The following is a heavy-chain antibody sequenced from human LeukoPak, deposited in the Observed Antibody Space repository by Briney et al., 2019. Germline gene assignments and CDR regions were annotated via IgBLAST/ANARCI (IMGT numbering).Heavy chain of an antibody. J-gene: IGHJ5*02. Sequence: SETLSLTCTVSGGSISSYYWSWIRQPPGKGLEWIGYIYYSGSTNYNPSLKSRVTISVDTSKNQFSLKLSSVTAADTAVYYCARDAPRYCSGGSCYPRGWFDPWGQGTLVTVSS. CDR1: GGSISSYY. CDR2: IYYSGST. CDR3: ARDAPRYCSGGSCYPRGWFDP. D-gene: IGHD2-15*01. V-gene: IGHV4-59*01.